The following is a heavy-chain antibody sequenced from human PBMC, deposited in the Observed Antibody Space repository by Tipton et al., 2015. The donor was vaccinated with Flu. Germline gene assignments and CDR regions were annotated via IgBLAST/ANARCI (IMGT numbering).Heavy chain of an antibody. J-gene: IGHJ4*02. D-gene: IGHD6-19*01. V-gene: IGHV3-23*01. CDR1: GFTFIRYG. Sequence: SLRLSCAASGFTFIRYGMSWVRQAPGKGLEWVSGISGSGGKTYLADSVKGRFTISRDNIKNTLYLQMNSLRAEDTAVYYCAKVIPELVAGLDYWGQGTLVTVSS. CDR2: ISGSGGKT. CDR3: AKVIPELVAGLDY.